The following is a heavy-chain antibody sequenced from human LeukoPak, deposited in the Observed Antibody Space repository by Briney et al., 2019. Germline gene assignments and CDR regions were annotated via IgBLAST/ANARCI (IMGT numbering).Heavy chain of an antibody. Sequence: SETLSLTCAVYGGSFSGYYWSWIRQPPGKGLEWIGEINHSGGTNYNPSLKSRVTISVDTSKNQFSLKLSSVTAADTAVYYCAREDGATPSLALWGQGTLVTVSS. CDR3: AREDGATPSLAL. CDR2: INHSGGT. D-gene: IGHD5-12*01. J-gene: IGHJ4*02. V-gene: IGHV4-34*01. CDR1: GGSFSGYY.